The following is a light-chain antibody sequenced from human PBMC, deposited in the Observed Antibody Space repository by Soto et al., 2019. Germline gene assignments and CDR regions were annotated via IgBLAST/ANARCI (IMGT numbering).Light chain of an antibody. Sequence: EIVMTQSPATLSVSPGVRATLSCRASQSVSSNLAWYQQKPGQAPRLLIYGASTMATVIPASVSGSGSGTEFTLSISSLQFEDFAVYYCQQYNNPGTFGQGTQVEIK. CDR2: GAS. CDR1: QSVSSN. V-gene: IGKV3-15*01. CDR3: QQYNNPGT. J-gene: IGKJ1*01.